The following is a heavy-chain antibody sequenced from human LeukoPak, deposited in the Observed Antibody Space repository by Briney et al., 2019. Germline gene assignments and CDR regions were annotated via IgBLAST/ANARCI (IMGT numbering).Heavy chain of an antibody. J-gene: IGHJ4*02. Sequence: PGRSLRLSCAASGFTFDDFAMHWVRRAPGKGLEWVSGISWNSGSIGYADSVKGRFTISRDNAKNSLYLQMNSLRAEDTALYYCAKGPLLTGYTFDYWGQGTLVTVSS. CDR1: GFTFDDFA. D-gene: IGHD3-9*01. V-gene: IGHV3-9*01. CDR3: AKGPLLTGYTFDY. CDR2: ISWNSGSI.